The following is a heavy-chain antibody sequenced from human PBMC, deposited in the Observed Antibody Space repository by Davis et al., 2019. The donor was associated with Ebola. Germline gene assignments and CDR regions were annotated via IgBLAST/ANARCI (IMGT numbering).Heavy chain of an antibody. CDR1: GYTFTGYY. CDR3: ARMSAAAGPDAFDI. D-gene: IGHD6-13*01. Sequence: ASVKVSCKASGYTFTGYYMHWVRQAPGQGLEWMGWINPNSGGTNYAQKFQGWVTMTRDTSISTAYMELSSLRSEDTAVYYCARMSAAAGPDAFDIWGQGTMVTVSS. V-gene: IGHV1-2*04. CDR2: INPNSGGT. J-gene: IGHJ3*02.